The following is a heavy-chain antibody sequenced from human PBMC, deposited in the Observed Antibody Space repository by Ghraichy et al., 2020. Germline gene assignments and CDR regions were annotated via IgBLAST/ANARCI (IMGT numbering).Heavy chain of an antibody. CDR1: GFTFSSYA. CDR3: AKDRARITIFGVVRSNHAGMDV. Sequence: GGSLRLSCAASGFTFSSYAMSWVRQAPGKGLEWVSAISGSGGSTYYADSVKGRFTISRDNSKNTLYLQMNSLRAEDTAVYYCAKDRARITIFGVVRSNHAGMDVWGQGTTVTVSS. D-gene: IGHD3-3*01. J-gene: IGHJ6*02. CDR2: ISGSGGST. V-gene: IGHV3-23*01.